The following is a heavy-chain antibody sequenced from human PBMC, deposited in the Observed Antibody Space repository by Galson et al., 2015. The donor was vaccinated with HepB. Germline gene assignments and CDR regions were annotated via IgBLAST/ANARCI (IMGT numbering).Heavy chain of an antibody. CDR1: GGTFSSYA. CDR3: ARWGEGEMGTRGWFDP. Sequence: SVKVSCKASGGTFSSYAISWVRQAPGQGLEWMGGIIPIFGTANYAQKFQGRVTITTDESTSTAYMELSSLRSEDTAVYYCARWGEGEMGTRGWFDPWGQGTLVTVSS. D-gene: IGHD5-24*01. CDR2: IIPIFGTA. J-gene: IGHJ5*02. V-gene: IGHV1-69*05.